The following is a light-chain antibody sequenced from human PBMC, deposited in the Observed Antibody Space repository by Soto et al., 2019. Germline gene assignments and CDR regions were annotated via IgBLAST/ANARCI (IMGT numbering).Light chain of an antibody. CDR1: QNIRNL. CDR3: QQYNTYAT. V-gene: IGKV1-5*01. CDR2: DAS. J-gene: IGKJ5*01. Sequence: DIKLTQSHSTMSADVGDSVAMTCRASQNIRNLLAWYQQKPGKAPKPLIYDASTLKTGVPSRFSGSGSGSEFNFTITGLQPDDFATYFCQQYNTYATFGQGTRLEIK.